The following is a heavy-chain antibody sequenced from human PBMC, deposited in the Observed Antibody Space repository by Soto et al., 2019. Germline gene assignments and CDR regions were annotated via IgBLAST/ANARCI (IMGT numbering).Heavy chain of an antibody. CDR3: ARAAAGFEYYFDY. CDR1: GFTVSSNY. Sequence: GGSLRLSCAASGFTVSSNYMSWVRQAPGKGLEWVSVIYSGGSTYYADSVKGRFTISRDNSKNTLYLQMNSLRAEDTAVYYCARAAAGFEYYFDYWGKGTLVTVSS. D-gene: IGHD6-13*01. CDR2: IYSGGST. V-gene: IGHV3-53*01. J-gene: IGHJ4*02.